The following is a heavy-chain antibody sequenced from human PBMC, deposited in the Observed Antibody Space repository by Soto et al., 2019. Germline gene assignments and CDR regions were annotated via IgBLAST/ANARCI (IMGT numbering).Heavy chain of an antibody. V-gene: IGHV1-69*13. CDR1: GGTFSSYA. J-gene: IGHJ4*02. Sequence: SVKVSCKASGGTFSSYAISWVRQAPGQGLEWMGGIIPIFGTANYAQKFQGRVTITADESTSTAYMELSSLRSEDTAVYYCARGRAEYYDSSGYLDYWGQGTLVPVSS. CDR3: ARGRAEYYDSSGYLDY. CDR2: IIPIFGTA. D-gene: IGHD3-22*01.